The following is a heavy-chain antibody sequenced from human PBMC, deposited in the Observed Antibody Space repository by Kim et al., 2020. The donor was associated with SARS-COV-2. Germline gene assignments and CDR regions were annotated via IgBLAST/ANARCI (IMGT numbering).Heavy chain of an antibody. D-gene: IGHD3-10*01. J-gene: IGHJ6*02. CDR3: ARAQFDGMDV. Sequence: GGSLRLSCAASGFTVSSTYMSWVRQAPGKGLEWVSVLYSGGTTYYADSVKGRFTISRDNSKNTLYLQMNSLRVGDTAVYYCARAQFDGMDVWGQGTTVTVSS. V-gene: IGHV3-53*01. CDR2: LYSGGTT. CDR1: GFTVSSTY.